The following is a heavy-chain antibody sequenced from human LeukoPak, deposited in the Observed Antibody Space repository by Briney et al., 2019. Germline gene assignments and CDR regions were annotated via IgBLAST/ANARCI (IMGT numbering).Heavy chain of an antibody. CDR1: GDSISSGSYY. CDR2: IYTSGST. Sequence: SQTMSLTCTVSGDSISSGSYYWSWIRQPAGKGLEWIGRIYTSGSTSYNPSLKSRVTISVDTSKNQFSLKLSSVTAADTAVYYCARDGYIYRAFDIWGQGKMVTVSS. V-gene: IGHV4-61*02. J-gene: IGHJ3*02. CDR3: ARDGYIYRAFDI. D-gene: IGHD5-24*01.